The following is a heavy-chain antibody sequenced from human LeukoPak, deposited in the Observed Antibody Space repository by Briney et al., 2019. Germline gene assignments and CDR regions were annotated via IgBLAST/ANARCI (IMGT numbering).Heavy chain of an antibody. V-gene: IGHV3-9*01. CDR2: ISWNSGSI. Sequence: GGSLRLSCAASGFTFDDYAMHWVRQAPGKGLEWVSGISWNSGSIGYADSVKGRFTISRDNAKNSLYLQMNSLRAEDTALYYCAKAILDMTTVTSFDYWGRGTLVTDSS. CDR1: GFTFDDYA. D-gene: IGHD4-17*01. CDR3: AKAILDMTTVTSFDY. J-gene: IGHJ4*02.